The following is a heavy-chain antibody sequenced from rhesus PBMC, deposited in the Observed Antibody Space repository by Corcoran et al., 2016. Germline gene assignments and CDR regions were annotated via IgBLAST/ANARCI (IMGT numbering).Heavy chain of an antibody. Sequence: QVQLQESGPGLVKPSETLSLTCAVSGGSFSSYWWSWIRQPPGKGLEWIGEINGNSGSTNYNPSLKNRVTISIDTSKNQFSLKLSSVTAADTAVYYCARVPGYFDYWGQGVLVTVSS. CDR2: INGNSGST. CDR1: GGSFSSYW. V-gene: IGHV4-80*01. CDR3: ARVPGYFDY. J-gene: IGHJ4*01.